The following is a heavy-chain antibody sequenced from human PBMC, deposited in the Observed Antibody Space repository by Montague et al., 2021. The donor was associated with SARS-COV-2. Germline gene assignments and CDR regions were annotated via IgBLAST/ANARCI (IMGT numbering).Heavy chain of an antibody. CDR1: GGSISSSNW. D-gene: IGHD6-13*01. V-gene: IGHV4-4*02. Sequence: SETLSLTCAVSGGSISSSNWWSWVRQPPGKGLEWIGGIYHSGRTNYNPSLKSRVTISVDKSKNQFSLKLSSVTAADTAVYYCARVLRSWFPPYYYGMDAWGQGTTVTVSS. J-gene: IGHJ6*02. CDR2: IYHSGRT. CDR3: ARVLRSWFPPYYYGMDA.